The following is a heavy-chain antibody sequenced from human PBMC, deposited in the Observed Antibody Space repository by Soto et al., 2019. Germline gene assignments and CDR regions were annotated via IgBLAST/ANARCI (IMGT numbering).Heavy chain of an antibody. CDR2: ISGSGDST. CDR3: AKDFTHPFDY. V-gene: IGHV3-23*01. CDR1: GFTFSSYA. J-gene: IGHJ4*02. Sequence: PGGSLRLSCAASGFTFSSYAMSWVRQGPGKGLEWVSDISGSGDSTYYADSVKGRFTISRDNSKNTLHLQMNSLRAEDTAVYYCAKDFTHPFDYWGQGTVVTVSS.